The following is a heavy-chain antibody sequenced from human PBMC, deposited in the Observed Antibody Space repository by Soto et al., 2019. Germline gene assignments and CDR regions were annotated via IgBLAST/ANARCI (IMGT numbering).Heavy chain of an antibody. J-gene: IGHJ6*02. Sequence: GGPLRLSCAAFGFTFSSYAMPWVRQAPGKGLESVAVISYDGSIKYYAGSVKGRFTISRDNSKNTLYLQMNSLRAEDTAVYYCAKVGASYDILTGGPYGMDVWGQGTTVTVSS. CDR1: GFTFSSYA. CDR2: ISYDGSIK. D-gene: IGHD3-9*01. V-gene: IGHV3-30*18. CDR3: AKVGASYDILTGGPYGMDV.